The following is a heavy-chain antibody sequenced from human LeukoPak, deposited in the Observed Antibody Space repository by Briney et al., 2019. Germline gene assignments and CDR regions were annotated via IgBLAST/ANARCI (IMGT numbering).Heavy chain of an antibody. CDR1: GGSFSGYY. CDR3: ARGEYQLLNWYFDL. CDR2: INHSGST. D-gene: IGHD2-2*01. V-gene: IGHV4-34*01. J-gene: IGHJ2*01. Sequence: PSETLSLTCAVYGGSFSGYYWSWLRQPPGKGLEWLGEINHSGSTNYNPSLKSRVTISVDTSKNQFSLKLSSVTAADTAVYYCARGEYQLLNWYFDLWGRGTLVTVSS.